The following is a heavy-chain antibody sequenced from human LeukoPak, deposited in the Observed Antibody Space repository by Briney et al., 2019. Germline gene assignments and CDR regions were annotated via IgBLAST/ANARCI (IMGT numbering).Heavy chain of an antibody. V-gene: IGHV4-59*11. Sequence: SETLSLTCTVSGGSMTSHYWSWIRQPPGKGLEWIGYIYYSGTTTYNPSLKSRVTISIDTPKNQFSLKLSSVSAADTAVYYCARETSDGGWYHDYWGQGTQVTVSS. CDR2: IYYSGTT. D-gene: IGHD6-19*01. CDR3: ARETSDGGWYHDY. J-gene: IGHJ4*02. CDR1: GGSMTSHY.